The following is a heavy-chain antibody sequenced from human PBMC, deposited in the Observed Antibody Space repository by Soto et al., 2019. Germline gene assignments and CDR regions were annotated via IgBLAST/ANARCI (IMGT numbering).Heavy chain of an antibody. V-gene: IGHV3-48*04. CDR3: VKEVEGFDY. CDR2: ISRSSSTI. CDR1: GFTLSSYC. J-gene: IGHJ4*02. D-gene: IGHD1-1*01. Sequence: GGSLRLSCAASGFTLSSYCMNWVRQAPGKGLEWVSYISRSSSTIYYADSVKGRFTISRDNAENSLYLQMNSLRAEDTAVYYCVKEVEGFDYWGQGTLVTVSS.